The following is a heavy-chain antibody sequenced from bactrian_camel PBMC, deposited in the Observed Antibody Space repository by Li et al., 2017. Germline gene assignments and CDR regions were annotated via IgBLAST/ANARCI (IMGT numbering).Heavy chain of an antibody. Sequence: EVQLVESGGGLVQPGGSLRLSCAASGFTFDNYGMSWVRQAPGKGLERVSGINRRGGSAYYADSVKGRFTISQDNAKNTVYLQMNSLKPEDTAVYYCAAPGTDGGSWYGGGLCGYWGQGTQVTVS. CDR2: INRRGGSA. J-gene: IGHJ6*01. D-gene: IGHD6*01. CDR3: AAPGTDGGSWYGGGLCGY. CDR1: GFTFDNYG. V-gene: IGHV3S40*01.